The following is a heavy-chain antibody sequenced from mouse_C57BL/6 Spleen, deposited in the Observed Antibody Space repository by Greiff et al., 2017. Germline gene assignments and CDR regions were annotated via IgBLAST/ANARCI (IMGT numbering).Heavy chain of an antibody. CDR2: IDPEDGET. Sequence: EVQLQQSGAELVKPGASVKLSCTASGFNIKDYYMHWVKQRTEQGLEWIGRIDPEDGETKYAQKFQGKATITADTSSNTAYLQLSSLTSEDTAVYYCARSDYGSSYGYWGQGTTLTVSS. J-gene: IGHJ2*01. V-gene: IGHV14-2*01. CDR3: ARSDYGSSYGY. CDR1: GFNIKDYY. D-gene: IGHD1-1*01.